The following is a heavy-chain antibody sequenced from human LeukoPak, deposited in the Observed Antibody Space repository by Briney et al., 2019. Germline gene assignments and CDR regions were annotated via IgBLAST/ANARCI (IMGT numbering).Heavy chain of an antibody. CDR2: IFYSGST. V-gene: IGHV4-59*08. CDR3: GRHPSAMTGFDP. D-gene: IGHD2-2*01. J-gene: IGHJ5*02. Sequence: SETLSLTCTVFGGSISSYYWSWIRQSPGKGLEWIGYIFYSGSTNYNPSLKSRVTISVDTSKNQFSLKLSSVTAADTAVYYCGRHPSAMTGFDPWGQGTLVTVPS. CDR1: GGSISSYY.